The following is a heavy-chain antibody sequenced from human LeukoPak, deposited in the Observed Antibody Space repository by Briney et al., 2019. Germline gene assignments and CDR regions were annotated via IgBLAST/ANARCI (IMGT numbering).Heavy chain of an antibody. D-gene: IGHD4-17*01. CDR3: ARESYGGYVFVY. CDR2: ISSSSSYI. CDR1: GFTFSSYS. V-gene: IGHV3-21*01. J-gene: IGHJ4*02. Sequence: GGSLRLSCAASGFTFSSYSMNWVRQAPGKGLEWVSSISSSSSYIYYADSVKGRFTISRDNAKNSLYLQMNSLRAEDTAVYYCARESYGGYVFVYWGQGTLVTVSS.